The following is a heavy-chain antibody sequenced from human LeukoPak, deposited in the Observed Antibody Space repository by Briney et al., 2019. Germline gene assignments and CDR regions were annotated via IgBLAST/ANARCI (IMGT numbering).Heavy chain of an antibody. CDR2: IYHSGST. CDR1: GGSISSGGYY. J-gene: IGHJ4*02. D-gene: IGHD3-3*01. Sequence: PSETLSLTCTVSGGSISSGGYYWSWIRQPPGKGLEWIGYIYHSGSTYYNPSLKSRVTISVDRSKNQFSLKLSSVTAADTAVYYCARGAFYDFWSGYYIDYWGQGTLVTVSS. V-gene: IGHV4-30-2*01. CDR3: ARGAFYDFWSGYYIDY.